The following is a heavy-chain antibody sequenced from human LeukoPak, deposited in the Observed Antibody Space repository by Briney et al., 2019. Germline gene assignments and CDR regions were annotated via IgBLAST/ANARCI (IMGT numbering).Heavy chain of an antibody. CDR3: ARLNGDYPRFYYYMDV. D-gene: IGHD4-17*01. CDR2: IFPADSDT. J-gene: IGHJ6*03. V-gene: IGHV5-51*03. Sequence: KPGESLRISCKASGYSFTNFWIGWVRQMPGKGLEWMGIIFPADSDTTYSPSFEGQVTISADKSISTAYLQWSSLKASDTVIYYCARLNGDYPRFYYYMDVWGKGTTVTVSS. CDR1: GYSFTNFW.